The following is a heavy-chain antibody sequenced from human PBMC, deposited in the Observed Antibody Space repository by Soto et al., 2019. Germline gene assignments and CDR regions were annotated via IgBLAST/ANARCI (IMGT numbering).Heavy chain of an antibody. J-gene: IGHJ4*02. CDR3: ARGPFYCSGGSCYPIYFDY. CDR2: INHSGST. V-gene: IGHV4-34*01. Sequence: QVQLQQWGAGLLKPSETLSLTCAVYGGSFSGYYWSWIRQPPGKGLEWIGEINHSGSTNYNPSLKRRVPISGDTSKNQFYLKLSSVTAAYTAVYFCARGPFYCSGGSCYPIYFDYWGQVTLVTVSA. D-gene: IGHD2-15*01. CDR1: GGSFSGYY.